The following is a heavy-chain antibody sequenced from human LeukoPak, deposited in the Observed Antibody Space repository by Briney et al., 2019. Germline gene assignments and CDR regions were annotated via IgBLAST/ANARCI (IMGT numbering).Heavy chain of an antibody. V-gene: IGHV1-18*01. CDR1: GYTFGIEG. D-gene: IGHD2-21*02. J-gene: IGHJ5*02. CDR3: ARDYCTRGGDCYKEDLFDP. Sequence: GSVTVSCTAPGYTFGIEGISWVRQAPGQGLEWMAWISPYDGDTNYAQKVEGRVTMTTETSTNTAYMELRSLRSDDTAIYYCARDYCTRGGDCYKEDLFDPWGQGTLVTVSA. CDR2: ISPYDGDT.